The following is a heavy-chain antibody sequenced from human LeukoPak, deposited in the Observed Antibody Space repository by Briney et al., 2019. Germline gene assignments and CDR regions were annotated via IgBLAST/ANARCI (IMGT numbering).Heavy chain of an antibody. CDR3: AREGVVVTASFDY. Sequence: GRSLRLSCAASGFTFSSYAMHWVRQAPGKGLEGVAVISYDGSNKYYADSVKGRFTISRDNSKNTLYLQMNSLRAEDTAVYYCAREGVVVTASFDYWGQGTLVTVSS. D-gene: IGHD2-21*02. J-gene: IGHJ4*02. CDR2: ISYDGSNK. V-gene: IGHV3-30-3*01. CDR1: GFTFSSYA.